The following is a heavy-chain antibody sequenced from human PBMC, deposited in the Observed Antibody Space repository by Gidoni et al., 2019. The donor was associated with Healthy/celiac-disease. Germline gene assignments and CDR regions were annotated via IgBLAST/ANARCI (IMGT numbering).Heavy chain of an antibody. CDR3: ARGSPGYSGYDWDY. CDR1: GGCFSGYY. CDR2: INHRGST. D-gene: IGHD5-12*01. J-gene: IGHJ4*02. Sequence: QVPLQPQGAGLLKPSETLSPTCAVYGGCFSGYYCSWIRQPPGKGLEWMGEINHRGSTNYNPSLKRRVTITVDTSKIQFSLKLSCGTAADTAVDYCARGSPGYSGYDWDYWGQGTLVTVSS. V-gene: IGHV4-34*01.